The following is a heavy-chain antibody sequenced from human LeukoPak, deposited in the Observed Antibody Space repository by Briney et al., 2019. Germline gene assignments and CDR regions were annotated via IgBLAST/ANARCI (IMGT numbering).Heavy chain of an antibody. V-gene: IGHV4-59*12. D-gene: IGHD2-2*01. CDR3: ARVVVPAASPRFDP. CDR1: GGSISSYY. J-gene: IGHJ5*02. Sequence: EPSETLSLTCTVSGGSISSYYWSWIRQPPGKGLEWIGNIFYSGSPNYNPSLKSRVTISVDTSKNQFSLKLSSVTAADTAVYYCARVVVPAASPRFDPWGQGTLVTVSS. CDR2: IFYSGSP.